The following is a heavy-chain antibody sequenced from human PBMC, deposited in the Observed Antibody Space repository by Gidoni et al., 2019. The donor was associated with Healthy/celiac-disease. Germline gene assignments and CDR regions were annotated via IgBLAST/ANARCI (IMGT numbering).Heavy chain of an antibody. CDR3: ARAVESSGWYGDLVY. D-gene: IGHD6-19*01. V-gene: IGHV3-53*04. CDR2: IYSGGST. Sequence: EVQLVESGGGLVQPGGSLRLSCAASGFTVSSNYMSWVRQAPGKGLEWVSVIYSGGSTYYADSVKGRFTISRHNSKNTLYLQMNSLRAEDTAVYYCARAVESSGWYGDLVYWGQGTLVTVSS. J-gene: IGHJ4*02. CDR1: GFTVSSNY.